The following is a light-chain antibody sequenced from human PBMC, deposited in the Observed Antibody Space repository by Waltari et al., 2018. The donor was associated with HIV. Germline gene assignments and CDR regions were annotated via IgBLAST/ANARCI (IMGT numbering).Light chain of an antibody. CDR2: DDS. CDR1: NIGSKS. V-gene: IGLV3-21*02. Sequence: SYVLAQPPSVSVAPGQTARITRGGDNIGSKSVHWYQQKPGQAPLLVVYDDSDRPSGIPERFSGSNSGNTATLTISRVEAGDEADYYCQVWDSSSDDWVFGGGTKVTVL. CDR3: QVWDSSSDDWV. J-gene: IGLJ3*02.